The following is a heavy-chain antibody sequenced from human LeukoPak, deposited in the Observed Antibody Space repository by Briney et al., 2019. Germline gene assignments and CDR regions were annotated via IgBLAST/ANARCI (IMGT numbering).Heavy chain of an antibody. J-gene: IGHJ5*02. V-gene: IGHV1-69*01. CDR2: IIPIFGTA. CDR1: GGTFSSYA. CDR3: ARVGYCSGGSCYH. Sequence: SVKVSCKASGGTFSSYAISWVRQAPGQGLEWMGGIIPIFGTANYAQKFQGRVTITADESTSTAYMELSSLRSEDTAVYYCARVGYCSGGSCYHWGQGTLVTVSS. D-gene: IGHD2-15*01.